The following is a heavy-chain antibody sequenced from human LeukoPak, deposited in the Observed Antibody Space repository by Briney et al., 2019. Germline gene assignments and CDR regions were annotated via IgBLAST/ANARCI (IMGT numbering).Heavy chain of an antibody. CDR2: IYTSGST. V-gene: IGHV4-4*07. Sequence: PSETLSLTCTVSGGSISSYYWSWIRQPAGKGLEWIGRIYTSGSTNYNPSLKSRVTMSVDTSKNQFSLKLSSVTAADTAVYYCARDNVVVTAIPFDYWGQGTLVTVSS. CDR3: ARDNVVVTAIPFDY. CDR1: GGSISSYY. D-gene: IGHD2-21*02. J-gene: IGHJ4*02.